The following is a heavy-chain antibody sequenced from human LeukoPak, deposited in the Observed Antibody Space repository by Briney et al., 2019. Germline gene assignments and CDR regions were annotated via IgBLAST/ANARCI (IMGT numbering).Heavy chain of an antibody. Sequence: GGSLRLSCAASGFTFSNAWMSWVRQAPGKGLEWVGRIKSKTDGGTTDYAAPVKGRFTISRDDSKNTLYLQMNSLKTEDTAVYYCTTDGPLLASEAFDIWGQGTMVTVSP. CDR3: TTDGPLLASEAFDI. CDR2: IKSKTDGGTT. J-gene: IGHJ3*02. V-gene: IGHV3-15*01. CDR1: GFTFSNAW. D-gene: IGHD3-3*02.